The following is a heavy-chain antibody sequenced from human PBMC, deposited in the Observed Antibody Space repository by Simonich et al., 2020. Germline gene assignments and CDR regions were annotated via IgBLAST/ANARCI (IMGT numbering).Heavy chain of an antibody. CDR2: SSSSSSYI. CDR3: AREQARGGAFDI. V-gene: IGHV3-21*01. Sequence: EVQLVESGGGLVKPGGSLRLSCAASGFTFSSYSMNWVRQAPGKGLEWVSSSSSSSSYIYYADSVKGRFTISRDNAKNSLYLQMNSLRAEDTAVYYCAREQARGGAFDIWGQGTMVTVSS. J-gene: IGHJ3*02. D-gene: IGHD3-16*01. CDR1: GFTFSSYS.